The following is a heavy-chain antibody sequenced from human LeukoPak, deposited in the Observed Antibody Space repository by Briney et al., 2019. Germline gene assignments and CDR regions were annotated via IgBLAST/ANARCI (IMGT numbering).Heavy chain of an antibody. V-gene: IGHV3-23*01. CDR1: GFTFSTYG. CDR3: ARDIAYCGGDCW. D-gene: IGHD2-21*02. J-gene: IGHJ4*02. Sequence: GGTLRLSSAASGFTFSTYGMSWVRQAPGKGLEWVSAISGSGGRTYYADSVKGRFTISRDNSKNTLYLQMNSLRPEDTAVYYCARDIAYCGGDCWWGQGTLVTVSS. CDR2: ISGSGGRT.